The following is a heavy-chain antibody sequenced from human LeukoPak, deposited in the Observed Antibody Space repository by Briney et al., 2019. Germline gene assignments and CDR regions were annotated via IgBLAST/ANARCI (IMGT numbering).Heavy chain of an antibody. V-gene: IGHV4-39*07. CDR2: IYYSGST. CDR3: ARDGPHFDY. Sequence: SETLSLTCTVSGGSISSSSYYWGWIRQPPGKGLEWIGSIYYSGSTYYNPSLKSRVTISVDTSKNQFSLKLSSVTAADTAVYYCARDGPHFDYWGQGTLVTVSS. CDR1: GGSISSSSYY. J-gene: IGHJ4*02.